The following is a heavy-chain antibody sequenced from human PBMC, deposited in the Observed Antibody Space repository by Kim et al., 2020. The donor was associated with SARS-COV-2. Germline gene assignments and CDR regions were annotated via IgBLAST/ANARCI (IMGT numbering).Heavy chain of an antibody. V-gene: IGHV3-9*01. J-gene: IGHJ4*02. D-gene: IGHD3-10*01. CDR3: AKDTAWFGDRSGYFDY. Sequence: SVKGRFTISRDNAKNSLYLQMNSLRAEDTALYYCAKDTAWFGDRSGYFDYWGQGTLVTVSS.